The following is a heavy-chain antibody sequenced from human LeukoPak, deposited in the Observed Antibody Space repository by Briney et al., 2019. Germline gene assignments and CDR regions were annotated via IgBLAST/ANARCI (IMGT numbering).Heavy chain of an antibody. CDR1: GHTFHIYG. CDR3: ARDYCTIGVDGYKEDLFGP. CDR2: ISPYDGDT. Sequence: ASVKVSCKASGHTFHIYGISWVRQAPGQGLEWMAWISPYDGDTNYAQNFEGRVNMTTETSTSTAYMELRSLRSDDTAIYYCARDYCTIGVDGYKEDLFGPWGQGTLVTVSS. V-gene: IGHV1-18*01. J-gene: IGHJ5*02. D-gene: IGHD2-21*02.